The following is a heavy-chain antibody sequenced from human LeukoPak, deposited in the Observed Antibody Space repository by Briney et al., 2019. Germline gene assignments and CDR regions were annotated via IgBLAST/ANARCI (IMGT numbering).Heavy chain of an antibody. CDR3: ARVRGTATLAD. CDR1: GFPFSSYV. D-gene: IGHD5-18*01. V-gene: IGHV3-23*01. Sequence: GGSLRLSCAASGFPFSSYVMSWVRQAPGRGLEWVSGLSGSGTTTYYTDSVKGRFTISRDNAKNSLYLQMNSLRAEDTAVYYCARVRGTATLADWGQGTLVTVSS. J-gene: IGHJ4*02. CDR2: LSGSGTTT.